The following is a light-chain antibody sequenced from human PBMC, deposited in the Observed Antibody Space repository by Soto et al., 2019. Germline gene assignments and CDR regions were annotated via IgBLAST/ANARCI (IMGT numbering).Light chain of an antibody. J-gene: IGLJ1*01. Sequence: QLVLTQPASVSGSPGQSITISCTGTSSDVGGYNYVSWYQQHPGRAPKLMIYDVSIRPSGVSNRFSGSKSGNTASLTISGLQAEDEADYYCSSYTSSSTDVFGTGTQLTVL. CDR1: SSDVGGYNY. CDR3: SSYTSSSTDV. V-gene: IGLV2-14*01. CDR2: DVS.